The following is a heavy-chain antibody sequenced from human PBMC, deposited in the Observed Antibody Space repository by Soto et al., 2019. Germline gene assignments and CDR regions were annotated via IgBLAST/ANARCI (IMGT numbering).Heavy chain of an antibody. CDR3: ARDRPYYYDSSGYPPDY. V-gene: IGHV3-33*01. CDR2: IWYDGSNK. CDR1: GFTFSSYG. J-gene: IGHJ4*02. D-gene: IGHD3-22*01. Sequence: GGSLRLSCAASGFTFSSYGMHWVRQAPGKGLEWVAVIWYDGSNKYYADSVKGRFTISRDNSKNTLYLQMNSLRAEDTAVYYCARDRPYYYDSSGYPPDYWGQGTLVTVSS.